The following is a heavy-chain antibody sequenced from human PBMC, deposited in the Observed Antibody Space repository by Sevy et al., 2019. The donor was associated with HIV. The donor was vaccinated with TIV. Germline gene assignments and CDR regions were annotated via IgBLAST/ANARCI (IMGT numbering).Heavy chain of an antibody. D-gene: IGHD2-15*01. V-gene: IGHV3-7*01. CDR2: IKQDGSEK. J-gene: IGHJ4*02. Sequence: GGSLRLSCAASGFTLSSRWMSWVRQAPGKGLEGVANIKQDGSEKYYVDSVKDRFTISRDNAKNSLYLQMSSLRAEDTAVYYCVPSGGGHAGYWGQGTLVTVSS. CDR3: VPSGGGHAGY. CDR1: GFTLSSRW.